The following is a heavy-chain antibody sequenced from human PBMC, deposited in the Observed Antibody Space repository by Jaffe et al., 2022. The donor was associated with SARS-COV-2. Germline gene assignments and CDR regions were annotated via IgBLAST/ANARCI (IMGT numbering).Heavy chain of an antibody. CDR2: IYYSGST. J-gene: IGHJ4*02. D-gene: IGHD3-3*01. Sequence: QLQLQESGPGLVKPSETLSLTCTVSGGSISSSSYYWGWIRQPPGKGLEWIGSIYYSGSTYYNPSLKSRVTISVDTSKNQFSLKLSSVTAADTAVYYCASDSASSTIFGVVSSFDYWGQGTLVTVSS. CDR3: ASDSASSTIFGVVSSFDY. V-gene: IGHV4-39*01. CDR1: GGSISSSSYY.